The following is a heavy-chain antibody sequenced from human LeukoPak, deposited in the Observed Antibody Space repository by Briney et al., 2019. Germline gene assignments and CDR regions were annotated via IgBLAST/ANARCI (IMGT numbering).Heavy chain of an antibody. CDR1: GGSISSSSYY. V-gene: IGHV4-39*01. D-gene: IGHD5-24*01. Sequence: SETLSLTCTVSGGSISSSSYYWGWIRQPPGKGLEWIGSIYYSGSTYYNPSLKSRVTISVDTSKNQFSLKLSSVTAADTAVYYCARLDGYNEFDYWGQGTLVTVSS. CDR2: IYYSGST. J-gene: IGHJ4*02. CDR3: ARLDGYNEFDY.